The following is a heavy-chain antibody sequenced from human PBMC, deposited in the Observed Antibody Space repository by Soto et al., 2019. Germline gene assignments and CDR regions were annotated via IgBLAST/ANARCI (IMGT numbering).Heavy chain of an antibody. D-gene: IGHD1-26*01. J-gene: IGHJ4*02. CDR2: INPSGGST. CDR3: ARDSGALRYSDY. CDR1: GYTFTSYY. Sequence: ASVKVSYRASGYTFTSYYMHWVRQAPGQGLEWMGIINPSGGSTSYAQKFQGRVTMTRDTSTSTVYMELSSLRSEDTAVYYCARDSGALRYSDYWGQGTLVTVSS. V-gene: IGHV1-46*03.